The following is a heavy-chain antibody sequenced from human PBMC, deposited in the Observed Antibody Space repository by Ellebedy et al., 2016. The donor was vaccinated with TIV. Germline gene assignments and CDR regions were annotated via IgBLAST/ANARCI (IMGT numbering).Heavy chain of an antibody. Sequence: AASVKVSCKASGYTFTSYYMHWVRQPPGQGLEWMGIINPSGGSTTYAQKFQGRVTMTRDTSTSTVYMELSSLRSEDTAVYYCARGNGDYEDWFDPWGQGTLVTVSS. CDR1: GYTFTSYY. CDR2: INPSGGST. V-gene: IGHV1-46*01. CDR3: ARGNGDYEDWFDP. J-gene: IGHJ5*02. D-gene: IGHD4-17*01.